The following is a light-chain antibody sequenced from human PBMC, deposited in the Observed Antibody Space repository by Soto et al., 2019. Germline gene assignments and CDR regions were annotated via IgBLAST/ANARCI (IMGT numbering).Light chain of an antibody. CDR2: GNS. CDR1: SSNIGAGYD. V-gene: IGLV1-40*01. Sequence: QLVLTQPPSVSGASGQRVTISCTGSSSNIGAGYDVHWYQQLPGTAPKLLIYGNSNRPSGVPDRFSGSKSGTSASLAITGLQAEDEADYYCQSYDSSLSGWVFGGGTKVTVL. J-gene: IGLJ3*02. CDR3: QSYDSSLSGWV.